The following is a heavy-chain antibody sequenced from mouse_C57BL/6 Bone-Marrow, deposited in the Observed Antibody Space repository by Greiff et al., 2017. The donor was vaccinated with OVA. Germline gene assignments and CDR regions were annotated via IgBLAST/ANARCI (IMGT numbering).Heavy chain of an antibody. CDR1: GYTFTSYW. Sequence: VQLQQPGAELVKPGASVKLSCKASGYTFTSYWMQWVKQRPGQGLEWIGEIDPSDSYTNYNQKFKGKATLTVDTSSSTAYMQLSSLTSEYSAVYYCAICAYSNFLYAMDYWGQGTSVTVSS. CDR3: AICAYSNFLYAMDY. V-gene: IGHV1-50*01. J-gene: IGHJ4*01. CDR2: IDPSDSYT. D-gene: IGHD2-5*01.